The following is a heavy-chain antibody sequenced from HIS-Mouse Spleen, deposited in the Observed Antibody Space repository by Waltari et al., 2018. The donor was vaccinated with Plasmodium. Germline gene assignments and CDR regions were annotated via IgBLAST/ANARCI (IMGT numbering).Heavy chain of an antibody. CDR1: GFSLSTSGMC. D-gene: IGHD6-6*01. Sequence: QVTLRESGPALVKPTQTLTLTCTFSGFSLSTSGMCVSWIRQPPGKALEWLARIDWGDDKYYSTSRKTRLTISKDTAKNQVVLTMTNMDPVDTATYYCARHKKRGQLVRGYFDYWGQGTLVTVSS. V-gene: IGHV2-70*15. J-gene: IGHJ4*02. CDR3: ARHKKRGQLVRGYFDY. CDR2: IDWGDDK.